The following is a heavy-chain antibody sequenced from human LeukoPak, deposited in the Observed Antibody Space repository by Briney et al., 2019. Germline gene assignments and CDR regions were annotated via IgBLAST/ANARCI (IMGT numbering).Heavy chain of an antibody. Sequence: SETLSLTCAVSGYSISSGYYWGWIRQPPGKGLEWIGSIYHSGSTFYNPSLKSRVTISVDTSKNQFSLKLSSVTAADTAVYYCMRHFGVVTGGFDYWGQGTLVTVSS. CDR2: IYHSGST. J-gene: IGHJ4*02. V-gene: IGHV4-38-2*01. D-gene: IGHD3-3*01. CDR3: MRHFGVVTGGFDY. CDR1: GYSISSGYY.